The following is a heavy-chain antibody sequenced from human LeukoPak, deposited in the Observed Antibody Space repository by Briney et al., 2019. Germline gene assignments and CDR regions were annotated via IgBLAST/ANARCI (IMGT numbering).Heavy chain of an antibody. Sequence: ASVKVSCKASGYTFTGYYMHWVRQAPGQGLEWMGWINPNSGGTNYAQKFQGRVTMTRDMSTSTVYMELSSLRSEDTAVYYCATGGDGYNIDYWGQGTLVTVSS. J-gene: IGHJ4*02. CDR3: ATGGDGYNIDY. CDR1: GYTFTGYY. D-gene: IGHD5-24*01. V-gene: IGHV1-2*02. CDR2: INPNSGGT.